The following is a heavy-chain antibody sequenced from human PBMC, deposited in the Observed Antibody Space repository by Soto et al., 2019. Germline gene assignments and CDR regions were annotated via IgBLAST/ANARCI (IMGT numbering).Heavy chain of an antibody. CDR1: GLTLSTSS. D-gene: IGHD3-22*01. Sequence: EVQLVESGGMLVQPGGPLRLSCAASGLTLSTSSMNWVRRAPGKGLEWISYIRRHTSVTAYAESVKGRFTISRDSANTSLDLQMDSRRVEDTAVYYWGKGADSGYYTVHRWGQGTLVNVSS. V-gene: IGHV3-48*01. CDR3: GKGADSGYYTVHR. J-gene: IGHJ5*02. CDR2: IRRHTSVT.